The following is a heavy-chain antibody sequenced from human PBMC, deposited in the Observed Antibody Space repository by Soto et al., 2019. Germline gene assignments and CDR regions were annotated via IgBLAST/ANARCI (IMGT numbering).Heavy chain of an antibody. V-gene: IGHV3-30*18. CDR2: ISYDGSNK. D-gene: IGHD6-6*01. CDR3: AKDLKQLVRWYYYGMDV. J-gene: IGHJ6*02. CDR1: GFTFSSYG. Sequence: QVQLVESGGGVVQPGRSLRLSCAASGFTFSSYGMHWVRQAPGKGLEWVAVISYDGSNKYYADSVKGRFTISRDNSKNTLYLQMNSLRAEDTAVYYCAKDLKQLVRWYYYGMDVWGQGTTVTVSS.